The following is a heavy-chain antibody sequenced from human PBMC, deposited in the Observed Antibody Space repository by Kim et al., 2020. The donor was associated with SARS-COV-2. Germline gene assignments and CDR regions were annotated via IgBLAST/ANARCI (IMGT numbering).Heavy chain of an antibody. CDR3: ARTTGDGSGSYHFDY. Sequence: DSVKGRFTISRDNAKNSLYLQMNSLRAEDTAVYYCARTTGDGSGSYHFDYWGQGTLVTVSS. V-gene: IGHV3-11*03. J-gene: IGHJ4*02. D-gene: IGHD3-10*01.